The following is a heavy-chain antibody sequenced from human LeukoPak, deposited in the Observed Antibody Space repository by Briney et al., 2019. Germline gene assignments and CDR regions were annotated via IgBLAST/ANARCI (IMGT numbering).Heavy chain of an antibody. J-gene: IGHJ4*02. Sequence: GGSLRLSCAASRFTFISYEMNWVRQAPGKGLEWVSYINNGGSTIYYADSVKGRFTISRDNAKNSLYLQMSSLRGEDTAVYYCARDAQTADIDYWGERTLVTVSS. CDR1: RFTFISYE. CDR3: ARDAQTADIDY. V-gene: IGHV3-48*03. D-gene: IGHD7-27*01. CDR2: INNGGSTI.